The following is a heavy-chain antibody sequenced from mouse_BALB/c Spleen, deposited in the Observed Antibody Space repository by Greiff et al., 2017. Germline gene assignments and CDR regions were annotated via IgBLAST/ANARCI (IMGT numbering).Heavy chain of an antibody. CDR1: GFTFSSYA. Sequence: EVKLVESGGGLVKPGGSLKLSCAASGFTFSSYAMPWVRQTPEKRLEWVATISSGGSYTYYPDSVKGRFTISRDNAKNTLYLQMSSLRSEDTAMYDCARQLLRPHWYFDVWGAGTTVTVSS. J-gene: IGHJ1*01. V-gene: IGHV5-9-3*01. CDR2: ISSGGSYT. D-gene: IGHD1-2*01. CDR3: ARQLLRPHWYFDV.